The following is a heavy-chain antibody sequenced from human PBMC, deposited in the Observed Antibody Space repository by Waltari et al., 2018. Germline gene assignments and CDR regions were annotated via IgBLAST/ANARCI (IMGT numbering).Heavy chain of an antibody. Sequence: HVPLVQSGAEVTKPGSSVKVSCKASGGTFSSSAISWLLQAPGQGLEWMGGIIPIFGTANYAQKFQGRVTITTDESTSTAYMELSSLRSEDTAVYYCARGATVKYDAFDIWGQGTMVTGSS. D-gene: IGHD4-4*01. CDR1: GGTFSSSA. CDR2: IIPIFGTA. J-gene: IGHJ3*02. V-gene: IGHV1-69*05. CDR3: ARGATVKYDAFDI.